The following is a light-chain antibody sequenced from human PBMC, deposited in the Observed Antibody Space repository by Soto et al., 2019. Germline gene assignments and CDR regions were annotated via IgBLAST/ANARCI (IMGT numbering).Light chain of an antibody. Sequence: DIQMTQSPSSVSASVGDRVTIACRASHGISSWLAWYQQKPGKPPKLLIYGASTLQSGVPSRFSGSGSGTDFTHTFSSLQPEEFATYYCHQANSFPPWTFGQGTKVEIK. CDR3: HQANSFPPWT. CDR1: HGISSW. J-gene: IGKJ1*01. CDR2: GAS. V-gene: IGKV1-12*01.